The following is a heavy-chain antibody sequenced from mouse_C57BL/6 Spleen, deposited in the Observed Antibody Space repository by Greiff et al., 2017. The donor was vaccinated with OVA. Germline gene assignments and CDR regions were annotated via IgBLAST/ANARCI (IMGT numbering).Heavy chain of an antibody. V-gene: IGHV1-26*01. CDR1: GYTFTDYY. Sequence: EVQLQQSGPELVKPGASVKISCKASGYTFTDYYMNWVKQSHGKSLEWIGDINPNNGGTSYNQKFKGKATLTVDKSSSTAYMELRSLTSEDSAVYYCARSDYYGSLRWYFDVWGTGTTVTVSS. D-gene: IGHD1-1*01. CDR3: ARSDYYGSLRWYFDV. J-gene: IGHJ1*03. CDR2: INPNNGGT.